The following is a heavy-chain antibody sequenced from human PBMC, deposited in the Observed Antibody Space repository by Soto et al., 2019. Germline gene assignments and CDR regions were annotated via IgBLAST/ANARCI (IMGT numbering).Heavy chain of an antibody. CDR3: AKVAAAGLWEQIDF. D-gene: IGHD6-13*01. J-gene: IGHJ4*02. V-gene: IGHV4-38-2*02. CDR2: VHYSGNT. CDR1: CYSIISGYH. Sequence: SETLSLTCTVSCYSIISGYHWAWIRQPPGKGLEWLGSVHYSGNTYYNPSLKSRLTISVDKSKNQFSLNLSSVTAADTAAYYCAKVAAAGLWEQIDFWGRGTLVTVSS.